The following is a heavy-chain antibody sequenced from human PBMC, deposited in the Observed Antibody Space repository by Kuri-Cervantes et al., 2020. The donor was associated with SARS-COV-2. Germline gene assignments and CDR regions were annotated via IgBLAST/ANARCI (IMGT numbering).Heavy chain of an antibody. V-gene: IGHV1-69*06. CDR2: IVPNFGTA. CDR1: GYTFTSYG. CDR3: ARGGEVIGFGESFDP. D-gene: IGHD3-10*01. J-gene: IGHJ5*02. Sequence: SVQVSCKASGYTFTSYGISWVRQAPGQRLEWMGGIVPNFGTANYAQKFQGRVTITADKSTSTAYMELSSLRSEDTAVYYCARGGEVIGFGESFDPWGQGTLVTVSS.